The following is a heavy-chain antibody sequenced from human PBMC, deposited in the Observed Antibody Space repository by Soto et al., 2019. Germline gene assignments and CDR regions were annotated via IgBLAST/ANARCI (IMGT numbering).Heavy chain of an antibody. CDR1: GGSISSYY. Sequence: PSETLSLTCTVSGGSISSYYWSWIRQPPGKGLEWIGYIYYSGSTNYNPSLKSRVTISVDTSKNQSSLKLSSATAADTAVYYCARGGGRGYPRYYFDYWGQGTLVTVSS. J-gene: IGHJ4*02. D-gene: IGHD3-16*01. V-gene: IGHV4-59*01. CDR3: ARGGGRGYPRYYFDY. CDR2: IYYSGST.